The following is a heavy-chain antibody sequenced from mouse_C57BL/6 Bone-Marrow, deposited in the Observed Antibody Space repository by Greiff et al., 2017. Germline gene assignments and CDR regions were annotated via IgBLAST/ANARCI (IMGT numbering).Heavy chain of an antibody. J-gene: IGHJ2*01. V-gene: IGHV1-69*01. D-gene: IGHD2-3*01. Sequence: QVQLQQSGAELVMPGASVKLSCKASGYTFTSYWMHWVKQRPGQGLEWIGEIDPSGSYTNYNQKFKGKSTLTVDKSSSTAYMQLSSLTSEDSAVYYCARDGYYPYYFDYWGQGTTLTVSS. CDR2: IDPSGSYT. CDR1: GYTFTSYW. CDR3: ARDGYYPYYFDY.